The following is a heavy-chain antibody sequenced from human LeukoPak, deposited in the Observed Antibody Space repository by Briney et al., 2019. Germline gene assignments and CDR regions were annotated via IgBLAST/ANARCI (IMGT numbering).Heavy chain of an antibody. D-gene: IGHD4-11*01. CDR2: ISPSGNT. V-gene: IGHV4-39*07. J-gene: IGHJ4*02. CDR1: GVSISSSNSY. CDR3: ARRVRSADYRLDY. Sequence: SETLSLTCTVSGVSISSSNSYWGWIRQPPGKSLEWVGEISPSGNTQYNPSLKSRVTISLDASKSQFYLKLNSVTAADTAVYYCARRVRSADYRLDYWGQGTLVTVSS.